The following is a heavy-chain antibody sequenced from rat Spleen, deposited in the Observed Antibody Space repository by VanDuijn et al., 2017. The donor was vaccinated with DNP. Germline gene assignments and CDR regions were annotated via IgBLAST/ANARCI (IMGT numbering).Heavy chain of an antibody. CDR2: ISFSGVT. CDR3: ARWVWYFDY. Sequence: EVQLQESGPGLVKPSQSLSLTCSVTGDSITSNYWGWVRKFPGNKLEYIGHISFSGVTNYNPSRKSQISITRDTSKNQFFLHLNSVTTEDTATYYCARWVWYFDYWGQGVMVTVSS. J-gene: IGHJ2*01. CDR1: GDSITSNY. V-gene: IGHV3-1*01.